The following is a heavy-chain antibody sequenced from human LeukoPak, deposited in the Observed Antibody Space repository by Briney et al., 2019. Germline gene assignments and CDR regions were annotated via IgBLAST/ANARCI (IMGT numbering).Heavy chain of an antibody. V-gene: IGHV1-58*02. Sequence: GASVKVSCKASGGTFSSYAISWVRQAPGQGLEWIGWVVVGSGNTNYAQKFQERVTITRDMSTGTAYMELSSLRSEDTAVYYCTSDPTFYSGRYCFDYWGQGTLVTVSS. CDR2: VVVGSGNT. D-gene: IGHD1-26*01. J-gene: IGHJ4*02. CDR3: TSDPTFYSGRYCFDY. CDR1: GGTFSSYA.